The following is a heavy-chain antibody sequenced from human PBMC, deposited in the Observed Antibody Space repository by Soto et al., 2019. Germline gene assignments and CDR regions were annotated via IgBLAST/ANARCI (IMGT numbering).Heavy chain of an antibody. J-gene: IGHJ4*02. CDR1: GFTFSSCV. Sequence: EVHLLESGGGLVHPGESLRLSCGASGFTFSSCVMTCVRQAPGKGLEWVSCITDSGTGTYYADSVKGRFTISRDNSKNTMYLQMNNLRAEDTGVYYCAKGLINGRWYAEDWGQGTLVTVSS. V-gene: IGHV3-23*01. CDR2: ITDSGTGT. CDR3: AKGLINGRWYAED. D-gene: IGHD6-13*01.